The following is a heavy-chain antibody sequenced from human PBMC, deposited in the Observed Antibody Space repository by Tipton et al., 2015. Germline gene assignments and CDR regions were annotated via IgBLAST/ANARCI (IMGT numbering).Heavy chain of an antibody. Sequence: SLRLSCAASRLIFTIYGMHWVRQAPGKGLEWVALISYDGSHEYYADSVKGRFIISRDNSNDTLYLEMNSLRAEDTAVYFCAKDNTRRAYYFGMDVWGQGTTVTVSS. CDR3: AKDNTRRAYYFGMDV. J-gene: IGHJ6*02. CDR1: RLIFTIYG. CDR2: ISYDGSHE. V-gene: IGHV3-30*18. D-gene: IGHD2-15*01.